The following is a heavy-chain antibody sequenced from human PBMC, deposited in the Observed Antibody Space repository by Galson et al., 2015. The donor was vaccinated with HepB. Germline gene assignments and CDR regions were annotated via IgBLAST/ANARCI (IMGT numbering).Heavy chain of an antibody. Sequence: PALVKPTQTLTLTCTFFGFSLSTSGMCVSWIRQPPGKALEWLALIDWDDDKYYSTSLKTRLTISKDTSKNQVVLTMTNMDPVDTATYYCARIGDCSGGNYYYYGMDVWGQGTTVTVSS. V-gene: IGHV2-70*01. CDR2: IDWDDDK. J-gene: IGHJ6*02. D-gene: IGHD2-15*01. CDR3: ARIGDCSGGNYYYYGMDV. CDR1: GFSLSTSGMC.